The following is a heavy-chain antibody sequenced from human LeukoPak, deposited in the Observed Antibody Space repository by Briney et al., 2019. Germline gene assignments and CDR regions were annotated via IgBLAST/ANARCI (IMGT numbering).Heavy chain of an antibody. CDR2: IIPIFGTA. D-gene: IGHD5-24*01. V-gene: IGHV1-69*13. CDR1: GGTFSSYA. CDR3: AREPNNYPPGDGYYYGMDV. J-gene: IGHJ6*02. Sequence: GASVKVSCTASGGTFSSYAISWVRQAPGQGLEWMGGIIPIFGTANYAQKFQGRVTITADESTSTAYMELSSLRSEDTAVYYCAREPNNYPPGDGYYYGMDVWGQGTTVTVSS.